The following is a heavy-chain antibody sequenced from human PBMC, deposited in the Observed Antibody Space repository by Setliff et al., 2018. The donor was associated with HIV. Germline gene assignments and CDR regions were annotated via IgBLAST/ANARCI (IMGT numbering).Heavy chain of an antibody. J-gene: IGHJ4*02. CDR2: IYASGST. CDR3: ARFNALLGSSTYYDY. Sequence: SETLSLTCTVSGGSISSYYWSWIRQPAGKGLEWIGRIYASGSTNYNPSLKSRVTMSVDTSKNQFSLKVTSVSAADTAVYYCARFNALLGSSTYYDYWGPGLLVTVSS. V-gene: IGHV4-4*07. D-gene: IGHD3-22*01. CDR1: GGSISSYY.